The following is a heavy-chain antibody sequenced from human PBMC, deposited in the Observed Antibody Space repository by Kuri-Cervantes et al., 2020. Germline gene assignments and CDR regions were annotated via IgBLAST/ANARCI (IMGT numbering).Heavy chain of an antibody. CDR3: ATGDGVLGFLGY. V-gene: IGHV3-53*05. Sequence: GGSLRLSCAASGFTVSSNYMSWVRQAPGRGLEWVSIIYSGGSTYYADSVKGRFTISRDNSKNTLYLQMNSLRAEDTAVYYCATGDGVLGFLGYWGQGTLVTVSS. J-gene: IGHJ4*02. CDR2: IYSGGST. D-gene: IGHD3-3*01. CDR1: GFTVSSNY.